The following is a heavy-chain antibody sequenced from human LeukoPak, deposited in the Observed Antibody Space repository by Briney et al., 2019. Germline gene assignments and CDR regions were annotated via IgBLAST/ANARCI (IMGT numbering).Heavy chain of an antibody. Sequence: SVKVSCKASGGTFSSYAISWVRQAPGQGLEWMGGIIPIFGTANYAQKFQGRVTITADESTSTAYMELSSLRSEDTAVYYCARYSSGWYLDYYYGMDVWGQGTTVTVSS. D-gene: IGHD6-19*01. J-gene: IGHJ6*02. CDR1: GGTFSSYA. CDR2: IIPIFGTA. CDR3: ARYSSGWYLDYYYGMDV. V-gene: IGHV1-69*13.